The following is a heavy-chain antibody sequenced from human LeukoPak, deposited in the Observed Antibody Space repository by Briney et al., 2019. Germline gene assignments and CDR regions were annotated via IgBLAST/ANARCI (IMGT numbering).Heavy chain of an antibody. CDR3: ARDLYGDYWYFDL. Sequence: GGSLRLSCAASGFTFSSYWIHWVRQAPWKGLVWVSRINSDGSKIRYADSVKGRFTISRDNAKNTVYLQMNSLRAEDTAIYYCARDLYGDYWYFDLWGRGTLVTVSS. V-gene: IGHV3-74*01. D-gene: IGHD4-17*01. J-gene: IGHJ2*01. CDR1: GFTFSSYW. CDR2: INSDGSKI.